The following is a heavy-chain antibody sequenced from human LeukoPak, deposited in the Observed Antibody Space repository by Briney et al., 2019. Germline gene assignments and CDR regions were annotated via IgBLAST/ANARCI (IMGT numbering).Heavy chain of an antibody. Sequence: AGGSLRLSCAASGFTFSSYAMHWVRQAPGKGLEWVAVISYDGSNKYYADSVKGRFTISRDNSKNTLYLQMNSLRAEDTAVYYCARVEYSSSWYDYWGQGTLVTVSS. CDR3: ARVEYSSSWYDY. V-gene: IGHV3-30*04. D-gene: IGHD6-13*01. CDR1: GFTFSSYA. J-gene: IGHJ4*02. CDR2: ISYDGSNK.